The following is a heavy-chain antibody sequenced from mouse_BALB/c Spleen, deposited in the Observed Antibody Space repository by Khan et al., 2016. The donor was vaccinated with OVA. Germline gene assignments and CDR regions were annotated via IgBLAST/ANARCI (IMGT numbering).Heavy chain of an antibody. CDR2: INPSDGGT. V-gene: IGHV1S81*02. Sequence: VQLQESGAELVKPGASVKLSCKASGYTFTSYYISWVKQRPGQGLEWIGAINPSDGGTNFNEKFKSKATLTVDKSSSAAYMQLSSLTSDDSAVYYWTRWGYGYYGYGGQCTTLTVSS. D-gene: IGHD2-3*01. CDR1: GYTFTSYY. J-gene: IGHJ2*01. CDR3: TRWGYGYYGY.